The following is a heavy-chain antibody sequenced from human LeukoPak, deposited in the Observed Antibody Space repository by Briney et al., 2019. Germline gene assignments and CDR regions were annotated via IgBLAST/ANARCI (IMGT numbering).Heavy chain of an antibody. D-gene: IGHD6-6*01. J-gene: IGHJ3*02. V-gene: IGHV3-48*01. CDR3: ARVDQLDAFDI. CDR1: GFTFSSYA. CDR2: ISSSSSTI. Sequence: GGSLRLSCAASGFTFSSYAMSWVRQAPGKGLEWVSYISSSSSTIYYADSVKGRFTISRDNAKNSLYLQMNSLRAEDTAVYYCARVDQLDAFDIWGQGTMVTVSS.